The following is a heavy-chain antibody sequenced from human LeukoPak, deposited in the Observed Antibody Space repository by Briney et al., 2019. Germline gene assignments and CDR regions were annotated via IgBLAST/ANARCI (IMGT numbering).Heavy chain of an antibody. J-gene: IGHJ4*02. Sequence: PGGSLRLSCAASGFTFSSYGMHWVRQAPGKGLEWVAIIWFDGNKNKYADSVQGRFIISKDNSQNMLYLQMNSLRAEDTAVYYCASIYGDHAVDFWGQGTLVTVSS. CDR3: ASIYGDHAVDF. D-gene: IGHD4-17*01. CDR1: GFTFSSYG. CDR2: IWFDGNKN. V-gene: IGHV3-33*01.